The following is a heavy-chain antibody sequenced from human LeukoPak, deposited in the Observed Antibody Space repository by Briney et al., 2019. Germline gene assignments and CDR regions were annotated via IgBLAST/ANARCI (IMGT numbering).Heavy chain of an antibody. CDR3: ARDFHFVEDCSSTSCYRPTYYYYYMDV. D-gene: IGHD2-2*01. Sequence: SETLSLTCTVSGGSISSYYWSWIRQPPGKGLEWIGYIYYSGSTNYNPSLKSRVTISVDTSKNQFSLKLSSVTAADTAVYYCARDFHFVEDCSSTSCYRPTYYYYYMDVWGKGTTVTVSS. CDR1: GGSISSYY. CDR2: IYYSGST. V-gene: IGHV4-59*12. J-gene: IGHJ6*03.